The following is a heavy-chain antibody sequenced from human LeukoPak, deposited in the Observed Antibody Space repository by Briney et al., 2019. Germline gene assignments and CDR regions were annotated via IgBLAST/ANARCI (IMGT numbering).Heavy chain of an antibody. Sequence: SETLSLTCTVSGVSISSSNSYWGWIRQPPGKGLEWIGSIYYSGNTYYNASLKSQVSISIDMSKNQFSLKLTSVTAADTAVYFCARQLYVSGSYYAPMDVWGKGTTVTISS. CDR3: ARQLYVSGSYYAPMDV. V-gene: IGHV4-39*01. CDR1: GVSISSSNSY. D-gene: IGHD3-10*01. J-gene: IGHJ6*03. CDR2: IYYSGNT.